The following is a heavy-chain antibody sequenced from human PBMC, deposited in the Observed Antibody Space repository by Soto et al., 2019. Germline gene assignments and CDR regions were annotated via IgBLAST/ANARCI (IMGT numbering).Heavy chain of an antibody. CDR2: INPNSGGT. CDR1: GYTFTGYY. J-gene: IGHJ4*02. Sequence: GASVKVSCKASGYTFTGYYMHWVRQAPGQGLEWMGWINPNSGGTNYAQKFQGWVTMTRDTSISTAYMELSRLRSDDTAVYYCARVPRGIVVVTAIIDYFDYWGQGTLVTVSS. D-gene: IGHD2-21*02. V-gene: IGHV1-2*04. CDR3: ARVPRGIVVVTAIIDYFDY.